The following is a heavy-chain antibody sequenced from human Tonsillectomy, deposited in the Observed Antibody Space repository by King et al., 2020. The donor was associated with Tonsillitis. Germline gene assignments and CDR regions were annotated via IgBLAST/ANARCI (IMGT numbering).Heavy chain of an antibody. CDR2: ICYSSGYI. CDR1: GFTFSSYN. D-gene: IGHD5-12*01. CDR3: ARDQDSGYVN. V-gene: IGHV3-21*01. J-gene: IGHJ4*02. Sequence: DVQLVESGGGLVKPGGSLRLSCADSGFTFSSYNMNWGRQAPGKGLEWVSSICYSSGYIIYADSVKGRFTISRDNAKNSLYLQMNSLRAEDTAVYYCARDQDSGYVNWGQGTLVTVSS.